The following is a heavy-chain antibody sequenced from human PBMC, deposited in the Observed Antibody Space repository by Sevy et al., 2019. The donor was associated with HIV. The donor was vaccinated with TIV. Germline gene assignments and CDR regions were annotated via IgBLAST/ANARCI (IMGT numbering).Heavy chain of an antibody. CDR2: IHSDDTT. J-gene: IGHJ4*02. D-gene: IGHD5-18*01. CDR1: GFTVNSNY. V-gene: IGHV3-66*01. Sequence: GGSLRLSCAASGFTVNSNYITWVRQAPGKGLEGVSVIHSDDTTNNADSVKDRFTISRDNFKNTLYLHMSSLRAEDTAVYYCARGKSGYGYALNYWGQGTLVTVSS. CDR3: ARGKSGYGYALNY.